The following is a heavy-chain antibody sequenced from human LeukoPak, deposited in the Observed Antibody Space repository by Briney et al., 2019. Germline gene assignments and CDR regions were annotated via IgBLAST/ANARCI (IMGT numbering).Heavy chain of an antibody. CDR2: NYSGGST. D-gene: IGHD3-22*01. CDR3: ARAPHKYYYDSSGYNYYYYYYMDV. V-gene: IGHV3-53*01. CDR1: GFTVSSNY. J-gene: IGHJ6*03. Sequence: GGSLRLSCAASGFTVSSNYMSWVRQAPGKGLEWVSVNYSGGSTYYADSVKGRFTISRDNSKNTLYLQMNSLRAEDTAVYYCARAPHKYYYDSSGYNYYYYYYMDVWGKGTTVTVSS.